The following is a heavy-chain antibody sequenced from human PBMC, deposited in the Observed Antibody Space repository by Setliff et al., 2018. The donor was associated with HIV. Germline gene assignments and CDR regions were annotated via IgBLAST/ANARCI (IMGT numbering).Heavy chain of an antibody. CDR1: GFTLSSYW. Sequence: GGSLRLSCTPSGFTLSSYWLHWVRQAPGKGLEWLSRINTDGSVTNSADSVKGRFIISRDNGKNTLYLQMNSLTAEDTALYYCVRAGSYRFDYWGQGTLVTVSS. J-gene: IGHJ4*02. V-gene: IGHV3-74*01. CDR3: VRAGSYRFDY. D-gene: IGHD3-10*01. CDR2: INTDGSVT.